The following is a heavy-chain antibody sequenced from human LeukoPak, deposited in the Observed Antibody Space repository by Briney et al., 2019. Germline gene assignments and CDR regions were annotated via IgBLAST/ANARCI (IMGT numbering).Heavy chain of an antibody. CDR3: ARESVLRYFDD. D-gene: IGHD3-9*01. CDR1: EGTFSSYA. J-gene: IGHJ4*02. CDR2: IIPIFGTA. Sequence: GASVKVSCKASEGTFSSYAISWVRQAPGQGLEWMGGIIPIFGTANCAQKFQGRVTITADESTSTAYMELSSLRSEDTAVYYCARESVLRYFDDWGQGTLVTVSS. V-gene: IGHV1-69*13.